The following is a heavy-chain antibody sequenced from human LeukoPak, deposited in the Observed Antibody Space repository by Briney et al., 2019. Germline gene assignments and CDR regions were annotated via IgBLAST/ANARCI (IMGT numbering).Heavy chain of an antibody. CDR3: AKEAYDILTGPRYFDL. CDR2: IRYDGSNK. J-gene: IGHJ2*01. V-gene: IGHV3-30*02. CDR1: GFTFSSYG. Sequence: PGGSLRLSCAASGFTFSSYGMHWVRQAPGKGLEWVAFIRYDGSNKYYADSVKGRFTISRDNSKNTLYLQMNSLRAEDTAVYYCAKEAYDILTGPRYFDLWGRGTLVTVSS. D-gene: IGHD3-9*01.